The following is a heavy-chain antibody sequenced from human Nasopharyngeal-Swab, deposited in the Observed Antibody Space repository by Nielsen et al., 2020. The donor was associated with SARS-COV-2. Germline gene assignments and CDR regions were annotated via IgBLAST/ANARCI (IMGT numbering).Heavy chain of an antibody. D-gene: IGHD1-26*01. CDR2: IIPIFGTA. CDR3: ARDRIVGATSAFDP. Sequence: WVRQAPGRGLEWMGGIIPIFGTANYAQKFQGRVTITADKSTSTAYMELSSLRSEDTAVYYCARDRIVGATSAFDPWGQGTLVTVSS. V-gene: IGHV1-69*06. J-gene: IGHJ5*02.